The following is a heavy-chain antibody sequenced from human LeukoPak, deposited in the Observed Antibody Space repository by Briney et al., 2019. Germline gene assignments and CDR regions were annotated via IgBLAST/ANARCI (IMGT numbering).Heavy chain of an antibody. J-gene: IGHJ4*02. CDR1: GFTFSNYN. CDR2: ISSSSTTM. V-gene: IGHV3-48*01. CDR3: ARGHSSGYLYYFDY. D-gene: IGHD3-22*01. Sequence: PGGSLRLSCEASGFTFSNYNMDWVRQAPGKGLEWVSYISSSSTTMYYADSVNGRFTISRDNAKNSVYLQMSSLRAEDTAVYYCARGHSSGYLYYFDYWGQGTLVTVSS.